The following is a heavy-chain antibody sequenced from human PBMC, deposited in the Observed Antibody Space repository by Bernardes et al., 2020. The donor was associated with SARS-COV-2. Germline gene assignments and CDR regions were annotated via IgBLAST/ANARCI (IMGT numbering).Heavy chain of an antibody. CDR1: GFSFNNYA. J-gene: IGHJ4*02. Sequence: GGSLRLSCAASGFSFNNYAMTWVRQAPGKGLEWVSGISSTGDITKYADSVKGRFTISRDNSKNTLYLQMNSLRVEDTALYYCAKDRIGGSYRSHYFDLWGQGTLVTVSS. CDR3: AKDRIGGSYRSHYFDL. D-gene: IGHD6-6*01. V-gene: IGHV3-23*01. CDR2: ISSTGDIT.